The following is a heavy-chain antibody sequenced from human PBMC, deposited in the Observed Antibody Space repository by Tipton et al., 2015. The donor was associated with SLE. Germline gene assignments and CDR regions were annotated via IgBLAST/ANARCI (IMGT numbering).Heavy chain of an antibody. J-gene: IGHJ4*02. Sequence: GSLRLSCAASGFSFSNYVMHWVRQAPGRGLEWVAFIRFDGSNKYYADSVKGRFTISRDNSKNTLYLQMNSLRAEDTAVYYCAKERDSSGWRYWWDLDYWGQGTLVTVSS. CDR1: GFSFSNYV. CDR2: IRFDGSNK. CDR3: AKERDSSGWRYWWDLDY. V-gene: IGHV3-30*02. D-gene: IGHD6-19*01.